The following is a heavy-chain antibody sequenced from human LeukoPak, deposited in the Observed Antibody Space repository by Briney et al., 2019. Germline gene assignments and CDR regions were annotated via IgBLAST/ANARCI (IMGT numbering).Heavy chain of an antibody. CDR2: MTPNSGNT. V-gene: IGHV1-8*01. J-gene: IGHJ6*03. CDR1: GYTFTSYD. CDR3: AAGTPWDYYMDV. Sequence: ASVKVSCKASGYTFTSYDINWVRQATGQGLEWVGWMTPNSGNTGYAQKFQGRVTMTRDTSIGTAYMELRSLRSDDTAVYYCAAGTPWDYYMDVWGKGTTVTVSS. D-gene: IGHD1-1*01.